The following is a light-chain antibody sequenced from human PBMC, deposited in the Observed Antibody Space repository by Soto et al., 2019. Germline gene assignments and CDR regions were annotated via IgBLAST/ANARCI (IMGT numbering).Light chain of an antibody. CDR2: DAS. V-gene: IGKV1-5*01. CDR1: QSISSW. CDR3: QQYNSYLGT. J-gene: IGKJ1*01. Sequence: DIQMTQSPSNLSASVGDRVTITCRASQSISSWLAWYQQKPGKAPKLLIYDASSLESGVPSRFSGSGSGTEFTLTISSLQPDDFATYYCQQYNSYLGTFGQGTKVEIK.